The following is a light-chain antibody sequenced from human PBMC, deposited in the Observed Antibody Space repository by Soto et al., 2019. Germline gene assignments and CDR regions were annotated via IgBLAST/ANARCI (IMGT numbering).Light chain of an antibody. V-gene: IGLV2-14*01. J-gene: IGLJ2*01. Sequence: QSVLTQPASVSGSPGQSITISCAGTRDDIGAYDYVSWYQQHPGNAPNLLVYEVTNRPSGVSDRFSGSKSGNTASLTISGLQAEDEADYYCNSYTNSSAVVFGGGTKVTVL. CDR2: EVT. CDR3: NSYTNSSAVV. CDR1: RDDIGAYDY.